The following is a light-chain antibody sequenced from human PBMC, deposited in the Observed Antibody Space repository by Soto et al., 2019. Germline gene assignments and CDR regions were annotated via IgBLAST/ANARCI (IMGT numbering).Light chain of an antibody. Sequence: QSVLTQTPSVSGAPGQRVTVSCTGSSSNIGAGYDVHWYQQLPGTAPKLLIYANSIRPSGVPDRLSGSKSGTSASLAITGLQAEDEADYYCQSYDSSLSGYVFGTGTKVTVL. V-gene: IGLV1-40*01. CDR3: QSYDSSLSGYV. CDR2: ANS. CDR1: SSNIGAGYD. J-gene: IGLJ1*01.